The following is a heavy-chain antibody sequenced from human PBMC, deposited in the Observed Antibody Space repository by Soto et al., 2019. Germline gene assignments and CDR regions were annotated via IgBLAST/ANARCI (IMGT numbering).Heavy chain of an antibody. D-gene: IGHD1-26*01. Sequence: EVQLLESGGGLVQPGGSLRLSCAASGFTFSSYAMSWVRQAPGKGLEWVSAISGSGGSTYYADSVKGRFTISRDNSKNTLYLQMNSLRAEDTAVYYCAKGGGSYYEEEGSYFDYWGQGTLVTVSS. V-gene: IGHV3-23*01. CDR1: GFTFSSYA. CDR3: AKGGGSYYEEEGSYFDY. J-gene: IGHJ4*02. CDR2: ISGSGGST.